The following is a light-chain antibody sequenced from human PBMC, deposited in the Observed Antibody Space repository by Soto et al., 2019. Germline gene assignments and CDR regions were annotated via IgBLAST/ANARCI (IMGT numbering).Light chain of an antibody. CDR3: SSYAGSKNFV. CDR2: EVT. J-gene: IGLJ1*01. Sequence: QSVLTKPPSASGSPGQSVTISCTGTSSDVGGYDYVSWYQQHPGKAPKLMIYEVTKRPSGVPDRFSGSKSGNTASLTVSGLQAEDEADYYASSYAGSKNFVFGTGTTVTVL. V-gene: IGLV2-8*01. CDR1: SSDVGGYDY.